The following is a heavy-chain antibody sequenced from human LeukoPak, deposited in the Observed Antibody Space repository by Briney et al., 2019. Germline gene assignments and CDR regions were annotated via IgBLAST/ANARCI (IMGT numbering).Heavy chain of an antibody. D-gene: IGHD1-20*01. CDR1: GGSISSGGYS. V-gene: IGHV4-30-2*01. CDR2: IYHSGST. CDR3: ASIIAHSPGDY. J-gene: IGHJ4*02. Sequence: SQTLSLTCAVSGGSISSGGYSWSWIRQPPGKGLEWIGYIYHSGSTYYNPSLKSRVTISVDTSKNQFSLKLSSVTAADTAVYYCASIIAHSPGDYWGQGTLVTVSS.